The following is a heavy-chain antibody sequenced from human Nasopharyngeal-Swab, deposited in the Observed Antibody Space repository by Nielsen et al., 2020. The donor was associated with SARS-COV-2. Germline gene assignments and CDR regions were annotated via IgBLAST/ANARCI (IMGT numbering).Heavy chain of an antibody. CDR2: INHSGST. D-gene: IGHD6-13*01. V-gene: IGHV4-34*01. CDR3: ASSSWTRFDY. Sequence: ESLKTSCAVEGGSISGYNWSGIRQPPGKGLEWIGEINHSGSTNYNPSLKSRVTISVDTSKNQFSLKLSSVTAADTAVYYCASSSWTRFDYWGQGTLVTVSS. CDR1: GGSISGYN. J-gene: IGHJ4*02.